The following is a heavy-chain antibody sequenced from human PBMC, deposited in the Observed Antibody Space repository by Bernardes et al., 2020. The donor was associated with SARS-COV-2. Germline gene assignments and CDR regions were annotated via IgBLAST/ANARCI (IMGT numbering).Heavy chain of an antibody. Sequence: GRSLRLSCAASGFTFSSHWMHWVRQASGKGLVWVSRINGDGSSTSYADSVKGRFTISRDNAKNTQYLQMNSLRAEDTAVYYCVTTLAAPFDNWGQGTLVTVSS. CDR3: VTTLAAPFDN. CDR1: GFTFSSHW. CDR2: INGDGSST. J-gene: IGHJ4*02. D-gene: IGHD4-17*01. V-gene: IGHV3-74*01.